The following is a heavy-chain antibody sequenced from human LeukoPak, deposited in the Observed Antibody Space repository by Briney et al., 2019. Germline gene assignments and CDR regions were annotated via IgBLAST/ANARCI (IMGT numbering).Heavy chain of an antibody. D-gene: IGHD6-19*01. J-gene: IGHJ4*02. V-gene: IGHV3-23*01. Sequence: PGGSLRLSCAASGFTFSSYAMYWVRQAPGKRLEWVSGIFGSGGSTHYADSVKGRFTIARDNSKKTVYLQMNSLRAEDTAVYYCAKTTTGYSSGRFPGWPVDYWGQGTLVTVPS. CDR3: AKTTTGYSSGRFPGWPVDY. CDR2: IFGSGGST. CDR1: GFTFSSYA.